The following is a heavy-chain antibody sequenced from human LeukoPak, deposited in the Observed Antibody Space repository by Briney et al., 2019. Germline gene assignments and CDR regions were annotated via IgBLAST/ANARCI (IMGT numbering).Heavy chain of an antibody. CDR3: ASGYSYGYFDY. J-gene: IGHJ4*02. V-gene: IGHV3-66*02. D-gene: IGHD5-18*01. Sequence: GGSLRLSCAASGFTVSSNYMSWVRQAPGKGLELVSVIYSGGSTYYADSVKGRFTISRDNSKNTLYLQMNSLRAEDTAVYYCASGYSYGYFDYWGQGTLVTVSS. CDR2: IYSGGST. CDR1: GFTVSSNY.